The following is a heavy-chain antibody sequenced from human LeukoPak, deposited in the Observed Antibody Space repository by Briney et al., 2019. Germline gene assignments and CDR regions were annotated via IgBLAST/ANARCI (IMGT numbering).Heavy chain of an antibody. J-gene: IGHJ5*02. Sequence: GGSLRLSCAASGFTFSTYAMSWVRQAPGRGVEWDSVINDRGDSTYDADSVKGRFTISRDSSKNTLYLQMNSLRADDAAVYYCAKDDAGVVVYGAMVSWGQGTLVTVSS. D-gene: IGHD5-18*01. V-gene: IGHV3-23*01. CDR3: AKDDAGVVVYGAMVS. CDR1: GFTFSTYA. CDR2: INDRGDST.